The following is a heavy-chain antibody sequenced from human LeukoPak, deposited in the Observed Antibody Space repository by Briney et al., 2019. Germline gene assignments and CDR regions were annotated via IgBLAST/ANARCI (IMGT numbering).Heavy chain of an antibody. CDR2: ISYDGSNK. V-gene: IGHV3-30-3*01. CDR1: GFTFSSYA. J-gene: IGHJ4*02. D-gene: IGHD6-19*01. Sequence: GGSLRLSCAASGFTFSSYAMHWVRQAPGKGLEWVAVISYDGSNKYYADSVNGRFTISRDNSKNTLYLQMNSLRAEDTAVYYCAASYSSGWYGSTVDYWGQGTLVTVSS. CDR3: AASYSSGWYGSTVDY.